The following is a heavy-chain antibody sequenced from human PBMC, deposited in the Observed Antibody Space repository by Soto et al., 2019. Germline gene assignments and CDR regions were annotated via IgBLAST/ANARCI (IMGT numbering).Heavy chain of an antibody. D-gene: IGHD3-22*01. V-gene: IGHV1-2*04. CDR2: INPNSGGT. CDR3: ARAGYDSSGFLDY. J-gene: IGHJ4*02. CDR1: GYTFTGYY. Sequence: ASVKVSCKASGYTFTGYYMHWVRQAPGQGLEWMGWINPNSGGTNYAQKFQGWVTMTRDTSISTAYMELSRLRSDDTAVYYCARAGYDSSGFLDYWGQGTLVTVSS.